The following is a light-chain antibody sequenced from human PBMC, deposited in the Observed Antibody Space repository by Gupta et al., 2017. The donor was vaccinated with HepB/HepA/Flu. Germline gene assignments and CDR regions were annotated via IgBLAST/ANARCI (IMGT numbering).Light chain of an antibody. Sequence: TQSPSSLSASVGDRVTITFLASQSIRRYLNWYQQKPGKAPKLLISAGSTVKSGVPSRFSGSGSGTDFTLTISSLQPEDFAIYYCQQCYSTPRTFGQGTKVEIK. V-gene: IGKV1-39*01. CDR3: QQCYSTPRT. CDR1: QSIRRY. J-gene: IGKJ1*01. CDR2: AGS.